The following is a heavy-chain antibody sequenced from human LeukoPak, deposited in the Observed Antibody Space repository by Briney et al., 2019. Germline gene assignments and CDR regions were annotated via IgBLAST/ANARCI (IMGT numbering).Heavy chain of an antibody. D-gene: IGHD6-19*01. CDR3: ARARIAVADRFDP. CDR2: INHSGST. CDR1: GGSFSGYY. Sequence: SETLSLTCAVYGGSFSGYYWSWIRQPPGKGLEWIGEINHSGSTNYNPSLKRRVTISVDTSKNQFSLKLSSVTAADTAVYYCARARIAVADRFDPWGQGTLVTVSS. V-gene: IGHV4-34*01. J-gene: IGHJ5*02.